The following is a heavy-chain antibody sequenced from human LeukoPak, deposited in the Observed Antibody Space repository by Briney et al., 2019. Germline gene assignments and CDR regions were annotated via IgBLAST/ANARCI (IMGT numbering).Heavy chain of an antibody. CDR1: GYTFTGYY. D-gene: IGHD1-26*01. J-gene: IGHJ4*02. CDR3: ARAPDVATTDY. V-gene: IGHV1-18*04. CDR2: ISAYNGNT. Sequence: GASVKVSCXASGYTFTGYYMHWVRQAPGQGLEWMGWISAYNGNTNYAQKLQGRVTMTTDTSTSTAYMELRSLRSDDTAVYYCARAPDVATTDYWGQGTLVTVSS.